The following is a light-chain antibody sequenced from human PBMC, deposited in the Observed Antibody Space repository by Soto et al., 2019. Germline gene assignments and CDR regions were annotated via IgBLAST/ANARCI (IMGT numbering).Light chain of an antibody. Sequence: DIVMTQSPLSLSVAPGEPASISCRFSQSVSSNLAWYQQKPGQAPRLLIYGASTRATGIPARFSGSGSGTEFTLTISSLQSEDFAVYYCQQYNNWPPWTFGQGTKVDIK. CDR1: QSVSSN. CDR2: GAS. J-gene: IGKJ1*01. V-gene: IGKV3-15*01. CDR3: QQYNNWPPWT.